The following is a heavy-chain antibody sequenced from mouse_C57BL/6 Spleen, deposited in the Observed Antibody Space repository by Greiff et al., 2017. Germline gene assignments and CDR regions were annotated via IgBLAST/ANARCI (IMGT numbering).Heavy chain of an antibody. CDR2: INPNYGGT. V-gene: IGHV1-26*01. CDR3: ASLGRRAWFAY. Sequence: EVQLQQSGPELVKPGASVKISCKASGYTFTDYYMNWVKQSHGKSLEWIGDINPNYGGTSYNQKFKGKATLTVDKSSSTAYMELRSLTSEDSAVYYCASLGRRAWFAYWGQGTLVTVSA. D-gene: IGHD4-1*01. J-gene: IGHJ3*01. CDR1: GYTFTDYY.